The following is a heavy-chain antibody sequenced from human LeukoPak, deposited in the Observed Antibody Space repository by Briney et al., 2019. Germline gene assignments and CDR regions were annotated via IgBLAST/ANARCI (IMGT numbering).Heavy chain of an antibody. J-gene: IGHJ4*02. Sequence: PGGSLRLSCAASGFTFSSYGMHWVRQAPGKGLEWVAFIRYDGSNKYYADSVKGRFTISRDNSKNTLYLQMNSLRAEDTAVYYCAKGPIVVVPAAPADYWGQGTLVTVSS. CDR1: GFTFSSYG. CDR3: AKGPIVVVPAAPADY. D-gene: IGHD2-2*01. CDR2: IRYDGSNK. V-gene: IGHV3-30*02.